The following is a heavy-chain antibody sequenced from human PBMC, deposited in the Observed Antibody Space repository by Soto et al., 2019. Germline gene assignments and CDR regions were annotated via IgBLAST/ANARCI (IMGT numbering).Heavy chain of an antibody. V-gene: IGHV4-30-2*01. CDR1: GGSISSGGYS. CDR3: ARGPPLGF. CDR2: IYHSEST. J-gene: IGHJ4*02. Sequence: SETLSLTCAVSGGSISSGGYSWSWIRQPPGKGLECIGYIYHSESTYYNPSLKSRVTISVDRSKNQFSLKLSSVTAADTAVYYCARGPPLGFWGQGTLVTVSS.